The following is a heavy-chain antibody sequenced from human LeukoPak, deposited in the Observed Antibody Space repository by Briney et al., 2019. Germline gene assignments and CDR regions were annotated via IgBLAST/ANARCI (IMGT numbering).Heavy chain of an antibody. J-gene: IGHJ4*02. CDR3: ARVSRLYYDTSGRIFDY. CDR1: GYTFTGYY. V-gene: IGHV1-2*06. CDR2: INPNSGGT. D-gene: IGHD3-22*01. Sequence: ASVKVSCKASGYTFTGYYIHWVRQAPGQGLDWMGRINPNSGGTNYAQKFQGRVTMTRDTSISTAYMELSRLRSDDTAVYYCARVSRLYYDTSGRIFDYWGQGTLVTVSS.